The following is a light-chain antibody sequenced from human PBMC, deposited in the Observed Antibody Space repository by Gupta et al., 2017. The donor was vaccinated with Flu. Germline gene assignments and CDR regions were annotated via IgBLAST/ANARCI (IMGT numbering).Light chain of an antibody. CDR3: QLSAA. CDR2: DGF. J-gene: IGKJ4*01. CDR1: QSVRNY. Sequence: ELVLTQSPATLSLSPGETATSSCRASQSVRNYLAGDQQKPGQSPMLLRYDGFNRATGIPARFSGSGSGTDFILTISSLEPEDFAGYNGQLSAAFGGGTKVEI. V-gene: IGKV3-11*01.